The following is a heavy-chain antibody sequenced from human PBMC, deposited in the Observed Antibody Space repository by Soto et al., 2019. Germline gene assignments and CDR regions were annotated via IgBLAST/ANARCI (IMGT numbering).Heavy chain of an antibody. D-gene: IGHD6-13*01. V-gene: IGHV4-59*08. CDR3: ASATPARAAAGTYDY. J-gene: IGHJ4*02. Sequence: SETLSLTCTVSGGSISSYYWSWIRQPPGKGLEWIGYIYYSGSTNYNPSLKSRVTISVDTSKNQFSLKLSSVTAADTAVYYCASATPARAAAGTYDYRGQGTLVTVPS. CDR1: GGSISSYY. CDR2: IYYSGST.